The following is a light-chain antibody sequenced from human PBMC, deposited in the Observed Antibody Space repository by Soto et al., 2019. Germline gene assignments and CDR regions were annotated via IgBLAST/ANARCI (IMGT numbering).Light chain of an antibody. V-gene: IGKV1-12*01. Sequence: DIQMAQSPSSVSASVGDRVTITCRASQGISSSLAWYQQRPGKAPKLLIYAASNLQNEVPSRFSGSGSGTDFTLTISSLQPVDFATYYCQQAKNFPWTLGQGTRVEIK. CDR2: AAS. CDR1: QGISSS. CDR3: QQAKNFPWT. J-gene: IGKJ1*01.